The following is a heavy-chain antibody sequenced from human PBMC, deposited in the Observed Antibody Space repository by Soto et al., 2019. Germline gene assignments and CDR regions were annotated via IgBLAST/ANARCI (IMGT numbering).Heavy chain of an antibody. CDR3: TRERYSEGSVDY. J-gene: IGHJ4*02. CDR1: GGSIRSGDYY. V-gene: IGHV4-30-4*01. CDR2: IYYSGST. Sequence: SETLSLTCTVSGGSIRSGDYYWSWIRKPPGKGLEWIGNIYYSGSTYYNPSLKSRVTISIDTSKNQFSLKLSSVTAAETAVEYCTRERYSEGSVDYWGQGTVVTVS. D-gene: IGHD5-18*01.